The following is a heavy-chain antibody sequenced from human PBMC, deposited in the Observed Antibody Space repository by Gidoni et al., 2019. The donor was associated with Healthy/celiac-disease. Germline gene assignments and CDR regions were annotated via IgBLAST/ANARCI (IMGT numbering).Heavy chain of an antibody. Sequence: LEWIGEINHSGSTNYNPSLKSRVTISVDTSKNQFSLKLSSVTAADTAVYYCARVGAMVRGAIRYWGQGTLVTVSS. J-gene: IGHJ4*02. V-gene: IGHV4-34*01. CDR3: ARVGAMVRGAIRY. CDR2: INHSGST. D-gene: IGHD3-10*01.